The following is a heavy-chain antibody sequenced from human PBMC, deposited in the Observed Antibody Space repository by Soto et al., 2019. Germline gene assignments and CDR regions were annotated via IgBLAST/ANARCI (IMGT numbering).Heavy chain of an antibody. CDR1: GGSISSGGYY. CDR3: ARDLGAYGDPRDVGYFDY. Sequence: QVQLQESGPGLVKPSQTLSLTCTVSGGSISSGGYYWSWIRQHPGKGLEWIGYIYYSGSTYYNPSLKRRVTISVDTSKNQFSLKLSSVTAADTAVYYCARDLGAYGDPRDVGYFDYWGQGTLVTVSS. J-gene: IGHJ4*02. V-gene: IGHV4-31*03. D-gene: IGHD4-17*01. CDR2: IYYSGST.